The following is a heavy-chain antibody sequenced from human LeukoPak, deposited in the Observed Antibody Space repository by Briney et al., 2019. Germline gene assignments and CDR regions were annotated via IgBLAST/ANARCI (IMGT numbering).Heavy chain of an antibody. CDR1: GFTFSNYW. V-gene: IGHV3-7*01. CDR2: INQDGSEK. J-gene: IGHJ4*02. CDR3: ARGYRLN. Sequence: GGSLRLSCAAAGFTFSNYWMSWVRQAPGKGLEWVANINQDGSEKYYVGSVKGRFTISRDNAKNSLYLQMNSLSAEDTAVYYCARGYRLNWGQGALVTVSS. D-gene: IGHD3-16*01.